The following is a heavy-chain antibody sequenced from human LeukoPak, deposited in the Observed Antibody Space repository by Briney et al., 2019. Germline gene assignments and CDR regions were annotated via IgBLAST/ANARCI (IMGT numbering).Heavy chain of an antibody. CDR2: INPSGGGT. Sequence: ASVKVSRKASGYSFTSYYIHWVRQAPGQGLEWMGIINPSGGGTIYAQRFQGRVTMTRDTSTSTVYMELSSLKSEDTAVYFCARDPGGTDGYYFDYWGQGTLVTVSS. J-gene: IGHJ4*02. V-gene: IGHV1-46*01. CDR1: GYSFTSYY. CDR3: ARDPGGTDGYYFDY. D-gene: IGHD1-14*01.